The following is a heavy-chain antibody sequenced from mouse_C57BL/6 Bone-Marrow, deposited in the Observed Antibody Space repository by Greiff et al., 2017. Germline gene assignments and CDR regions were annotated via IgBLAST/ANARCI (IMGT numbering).Heavy chain of an antibody. J-gene: IGHJ3*01. Sequence: VQLQQSGPELVKPGASVKMSCKASGYTFTDYNMHWVKQSHGKSLEWIGYINPNYGGTSYNQKFKGQATLTVNKSSSTAYMELRSLTSEDSAVYYCARGPYYSNPAWFAYWGQGTLVTVSA. CDR1: GYTFTDYN. CDR2: INPNYGGT. D-gene: IGHD2-5*01. CDR3: ARGPYYSNPAWFAY. V-gene: IGHV1-22*01.